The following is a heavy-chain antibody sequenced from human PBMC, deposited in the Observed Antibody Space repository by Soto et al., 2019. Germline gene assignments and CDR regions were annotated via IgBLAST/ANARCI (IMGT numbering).Heavy chain of an antibody. Sequence: EVQLVESGGGLVQRGGSLRLSCAASGFTFSSFSMNWVRQAPGRGLEWISYIGGGGRLISYADSVKGRFAISRDNAQNSPYLQMDSLRDEDTAVYYCARDLGWAFECWGQGTLVTVSS. V-gene: IGHV3-48*02. CDR2: IGGGGRLI. J-gene: IGHJ4*02. CDR3: ARDLGWAFEC. CDR1: GFTFSSFS. D-gene: IGHD6-19*01.